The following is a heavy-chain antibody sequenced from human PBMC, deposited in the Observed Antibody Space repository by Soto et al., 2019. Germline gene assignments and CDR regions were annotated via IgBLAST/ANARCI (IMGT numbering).Heavy chain of an antibody. Sequence: QVQLVQSGAEVKKPGSSVKVSCKASGGTFSTYTISWVRQAPGQGLEWMGRIIPILDIANFAQKFQGRVTITADKSTNTAYMELSSLRSEDTAVYYCAMGYCSGSSCYSDDYYYMDVWGKGTTVTVSS. V-gene: IGHV1-69*02. J-gene: IGHJ6*03. CDR2: IIPILDIA. CDR3: AMGYCSGSSCYSDDYYYMDV. CDR1: GGTFSTYT. D-gene: IGHD2-15*01.